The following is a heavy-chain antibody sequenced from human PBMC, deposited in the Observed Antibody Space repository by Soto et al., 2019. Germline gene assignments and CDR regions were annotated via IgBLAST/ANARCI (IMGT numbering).Heavy chain of an antibody. J-gene: IGHJ3*02. CDR2: ISGSGGST. CDR1: GFTFSSYA. D-gene: IGHD2-2*01. Sequence: HPGGSLRLSCAASGFTFSSYAMSWVRQAPGKGLEWVSAISGSGGSTYYADSVKGRFTISRDNSKNTLYLQMNSLRAEDTAVYYCAKDGSRYCSSTSCGPDAFDIRGPGTMVTVSS. V-gene: IGHV3-23*01. CDR3: AKDGSRYCSSTSCGPDAFDI.